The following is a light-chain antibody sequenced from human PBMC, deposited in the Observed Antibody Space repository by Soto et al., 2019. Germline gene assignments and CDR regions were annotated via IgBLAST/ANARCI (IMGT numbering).Light chain of an antibody. J-gene: IGLJ2*01. Sequence: QSVLTQPPSVSAAPGQKVTISCSGGSSNIGNNYVSWYQQLPGTAPKLLIYDNDKRPSGIPDRFSGSRSATSATLGITGLQTGDEAHYYCATWDNSLSAVVFGGGTKLTVL. V-gene: IGLV1-51*01. CDR1: SSNIGNNY. CDR2: DND. CDR3: ATWDNSLSAVV.